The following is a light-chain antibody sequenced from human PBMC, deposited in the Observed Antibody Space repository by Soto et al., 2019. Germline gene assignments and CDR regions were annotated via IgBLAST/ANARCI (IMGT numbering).Light chain of an antibody. J-gene: IGKJ1*01. CDR3: QQYEAVVT. CDR2: GAS. V-gene: IGKV3-20*01. CDR1: QSLTNNY. Sequence: EIVLTQSPGTLSLSPGERATLSCRASQSLTNNYVAWYQQKPGRALRLLIDGASTRANGIPDRFSGSGSGTDCTLTISGLEREDVAVYYCQQYEAVVTFGQGTKVEI.